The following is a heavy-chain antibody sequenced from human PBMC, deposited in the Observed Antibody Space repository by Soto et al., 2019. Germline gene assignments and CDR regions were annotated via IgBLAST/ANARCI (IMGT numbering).Heavy chain of an antibody. D-gene: IGHD1-1*01. V-gene: IGHV2-5*02. CDR3: AYTNWNFQVY. J-gene: IGHJ4*02. Sequence: QITLKESGPTLVKPTQTLTLTCIFPGFSLSTNGVGVGWIRQPPGKALEWLALIYWDDDKRYSPSLKSRLTITKDTSKDQVVLTMTNVDPVDTATYYCAYTNWNFQVYGGQGALVTVSS. CDR1: GFSLSTNGVG. CDR2: IYWDDDK.